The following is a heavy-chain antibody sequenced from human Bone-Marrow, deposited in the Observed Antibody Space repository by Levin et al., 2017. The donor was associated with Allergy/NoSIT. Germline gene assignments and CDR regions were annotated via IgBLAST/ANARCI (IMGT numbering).Heavy chain of an antibody. V-gene: IGHV3-21*01. CDR3: ARSDSSDIVVVVAAGGAWFDP. Sequence: GGSLRLSCAASGFTFSSYSMNWVRQAPGKGLEWVSSISSSSSYIYYADSVKGRFTISRDNAKNSLYLQMNSLRAEDTAVYYCARSDSSDIVVVVAAGGAWFDPWGQGTLVTVSS. CDR1: GFTFSSYS. J-gene: IGHJ5*02. D-gene: IGHD2-15*01. CDR2: ISSSSSYI.